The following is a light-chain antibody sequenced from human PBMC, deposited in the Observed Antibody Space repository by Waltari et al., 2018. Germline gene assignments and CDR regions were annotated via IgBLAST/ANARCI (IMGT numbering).Light chain of an antibody. CDR1: SSDVGGYNY. Sequence: QSALTQPASVSGSPGQSITISCTGTSSDVGGYNYVLWYQQHPDKAPKLMIYDVSNRPSGVSNRFSGSKSGNTASLTISGLQAEDEADYYCSSYTSSTTLLFGGGTKLTVL. CDR2: DVS. CDR3: SSYTSSTTLL. V-gene: IGLV2-14*03. J-gene: IGLJ2*01.